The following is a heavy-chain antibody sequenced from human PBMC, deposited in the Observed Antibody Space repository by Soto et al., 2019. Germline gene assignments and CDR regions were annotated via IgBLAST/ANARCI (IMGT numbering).Heavy chain of an antibody. D-gene: IGHD2-21*01. J-gene: IGHJ5*02. V-gene: IGHV4-31*03. CDR1: GGSISTVGHY. Sequence: SETLSLTCSVSGGSISTVGHYWTWIRQPPGKGLEWIGSIYHTGSTYYSKSLRSRLTMSVDTSKNQFSLNLRSVTAADTAVYYCASGRGEFDAWGQGTSVTVSS. CDR3: ASGRGEFDA. CDR2: IYHTGST.